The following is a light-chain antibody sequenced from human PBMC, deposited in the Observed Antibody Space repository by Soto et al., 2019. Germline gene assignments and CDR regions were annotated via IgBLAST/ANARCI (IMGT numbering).Light chain of an antibody. J-gene: IGKJ2*03. CDR1: QSISFW. CDR3: QQYNSFAPYS. CDR2: DAS. V-gene: IGKV1-5*01. Sequence: DIQMTQSPSTLSASVGDRVTITCRSSQSISFWLAWYQQKPGKAPKLLIYDASTLYSGVPSRFSGSRSGTEFTLTISSLQPYVFACYYFQQYNSFAPYSFGQGTKLEI.